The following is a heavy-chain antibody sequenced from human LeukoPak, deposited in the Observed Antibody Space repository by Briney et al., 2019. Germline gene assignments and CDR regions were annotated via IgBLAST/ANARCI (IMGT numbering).Heavy chain of an antibody. CDR1: GFTFSNYW. D-gene: IGHD1-7*01. CDR3: ARMNYVSSGWGAPFDY. Sequence: GGSLRLSCAASGFTFSNYWMSWVRQAPGKGLEWVANIKQGGTEKYYVDSVKGRFTISRDNAKNSLYLQMNSLRAEDTAVYYCARMNYVSSGWGAPFDYWGQGTLVTVSS. V-gene: IGHV3-7*01. J-gene: IGHJ4*02. CDR2: IKQGGTEK.